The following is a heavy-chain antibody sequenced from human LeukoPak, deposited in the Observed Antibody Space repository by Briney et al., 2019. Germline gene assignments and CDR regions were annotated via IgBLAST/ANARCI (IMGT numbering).Heavy chain of an antibody. CDR2: ISSSSSYI. CDR1: GFTFSSYS. D-gene: IGHD3-22*01. J-gene: IGHJ4*02. V-gene: IGHV3-21*04. Sequence: PGGSLRLSCAASGFTFSSYSMNWVRQAPGKGLEWVSSISSSSSYIYYADSVKGRFTISRDNAKNSLYLQMNSLRAEDTAVYYCATVSYSSGYYYERNHFDYWGQGTLVTVSS. CDR3: ATVSYSSGYYYERNHFDY.